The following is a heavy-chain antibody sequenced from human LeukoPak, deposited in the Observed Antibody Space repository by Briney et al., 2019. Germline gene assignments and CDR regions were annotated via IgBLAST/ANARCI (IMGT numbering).Heavy chain of an antibody. J-gene: IGHJ6*03. CDR2: IYTSGST. CDR3: ARPNYYYYYMDV. CDR1: GGSISSYY. V-gene: IGHV4-4*09. Sequence: SETLSLTCTVSGGSISSYYWSWIRQPPGKGLEWIGYIYTSGSTNYNPSLKSRVTISVDTSKNQFSLKLSSVTAADMAVYYCARPNYYYYYMDVSGKGTTVTVSS.